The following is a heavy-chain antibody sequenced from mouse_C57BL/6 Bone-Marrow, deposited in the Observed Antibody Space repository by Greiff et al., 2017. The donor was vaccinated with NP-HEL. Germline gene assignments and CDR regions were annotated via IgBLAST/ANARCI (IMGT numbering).Heavy chain of an antibody. J-gene: IGHJ4*01. Sequence: VKLMESGPGLVQPSQSLSITCTVSGFSLTSYGVHWVRQSPGKGLEWLGVIWSGGSTDYNAAFISRLSISKDNSKSQVFFKMNSLQADDTAIYYCARISLLLLRSYYAMDYWGQGTSVTVSS. CDR1: GFSLTSYG. CDR3: ARISLLLLRSYYAMDY. V-gene: IGHV2-2*01. CDR2: IWSGGST. D-gene: IGHD1-1*01.